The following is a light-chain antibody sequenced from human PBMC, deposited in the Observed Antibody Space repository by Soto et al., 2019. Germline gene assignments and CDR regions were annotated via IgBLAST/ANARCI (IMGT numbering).Light chain of an antibody. J-gene: IGKJ5*01. Sequence: ENVLTQSPGTLSLSPGERATLSCRASQSVISNFLAWYQQKPGQAPRLLIYDASNRATGIPARFSGSGSGTDFTLTISSLEPEDFAVYYCQQRSNWPFFGQGTRLEIK. V-gene: IGKV3-11*01. CDR3: QQRSNWPF. CDR2: DAS. CDR1: QSVISNF.